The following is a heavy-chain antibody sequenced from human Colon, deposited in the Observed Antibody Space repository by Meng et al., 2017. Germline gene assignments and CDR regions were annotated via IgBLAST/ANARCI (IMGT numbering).Heavy chain of an antibody. J-gene: IGHJ1*01. CDR3: LRGSGGSV. V-gene: IGHV4-34*01. CDR2: IPHRGSS. D-gene: IGHD3-10*01. CDR1: GGSFSTYY. Sequence: QVQLQQWGAGLFKPSETLSLTCGVYGGSFSTYYWSWIRQPPGKGLEWIGEIPHRGSSAYNPSLKSRVSMSIDKSKNQFSLKLTSVTAADTAVYHCLRGSGGSVWGQGTLVTVSS.